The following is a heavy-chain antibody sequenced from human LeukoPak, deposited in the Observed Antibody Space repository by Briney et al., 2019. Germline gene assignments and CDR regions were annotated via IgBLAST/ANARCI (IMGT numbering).Heavy chain of an antibody. D-gene: IGHD2-2*01. CDR1: GGSISSYY. J-gene: IGHJ5*02. CDR2: IYTSGST. V-gene: IGHV4-4*07. Sequence: SETLSLTCTVSGGSISSYYWSWIRQLAGKGLEWIGRIYTSGSTNYNPSLKSRVTMSVDTSKNQFSLKLSSVTAADTAVYYCARDQCSSTSCYSSNWFDPWGQGTLVTVSS. CDR3: ARDQCSSTSCYSSNWFDP.